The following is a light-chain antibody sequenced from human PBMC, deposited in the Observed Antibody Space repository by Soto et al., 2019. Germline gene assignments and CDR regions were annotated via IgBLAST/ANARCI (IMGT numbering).Light chain of an antibody. CDR1: QDISNY. CDR3: HKYNSAPYT. J-gene: IGKJ2*01. V-gene: IGKV1-27*01. CDR2: AAS. Sequence: DIRMTQSPSSLSASVGDRVTITCRSSQDISNYLAWYQQKPGKVPKLLIYAASTLQSGFPSRFSGSGSGTDFTLTISSLQPEDVATYYCHKYNSAPYTFGQGTKLEIK.